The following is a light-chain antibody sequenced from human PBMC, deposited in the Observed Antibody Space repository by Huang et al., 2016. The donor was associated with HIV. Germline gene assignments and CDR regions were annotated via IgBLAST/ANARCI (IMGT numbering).Light chain of an antibody. CDR2: WAA. V-gene: IGKV4-1*01. CDR3: HQYYSAPRT. Sequence: DIVMTQSPDTLAVSLGERAAINCKSSQNVLSTSNNKNYLAWYQQKPGQPPKLLIYWAATRESGVPDRFNGSGSGTDFTLTIISLQAEDVAVYYCHQYYSAPRTFGQGTKVQIK. J-gene: IGKJ1*01. CDR1: QNVLSTSNNKNY.